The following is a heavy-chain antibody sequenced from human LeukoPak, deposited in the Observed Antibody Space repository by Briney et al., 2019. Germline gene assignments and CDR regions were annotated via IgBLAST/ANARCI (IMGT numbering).Heavy chain of an antibody. CDR1: GGSISSYY. Sequence: PSETLSLTCTGSGGSISSYYWSWIRQPPGKGLEWIGYIYYSGSTNYNPSLKSRVTISVDTSKNQFSLKLSSVTAADTAVYYCAKYLGDWLWYFDLWGRGTLVTVSS. D-gene: IGHD2-21*02. V-gene: IGHV4-59*01. CDR2: IYYSGST. CDR3: AKYLGDWLWYFDL. J-gene: IGHJ2*01.